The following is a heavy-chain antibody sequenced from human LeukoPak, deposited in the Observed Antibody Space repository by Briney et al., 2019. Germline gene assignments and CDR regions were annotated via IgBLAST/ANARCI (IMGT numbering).Heavy chain of an antibody. Sequence: SETLSLTCAVSGGSIRRENYYWAWIRQPRGKGLEWIVSMHYSGSPYYKPSLKGRITLSVDTAKNQFSLGLNSVTAADTAVYYFARDAMGSDSSPPDYWGQGTLVTVPS. CDR1: GGSIRRENYY. V-gene: IGHV4-39*07. CDR3: ARDAMGSDSSPPDY. J-gene: IGHJ4*02. D-gene: IGHD6-13*01. CDR2: MHYSGSP.